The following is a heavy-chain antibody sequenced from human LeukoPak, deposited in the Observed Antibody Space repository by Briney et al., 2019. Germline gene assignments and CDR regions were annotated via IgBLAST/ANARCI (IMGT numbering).Heavy chain of an antibody. J-gene: IGHJ4*02. CDR3: ASASPYDGNTH. CDR2: IYTSGST. Sequence: SQTLSLTCTVSGGSISSGSYYWSWIRQPAGKGLEWIGRIYTSGSTNYNPSLKSRVTISVDTSKNQFSLKLSSVTAADTAVYYCASASPYDGNTHWGQGTLVTVSS. V-gene: IGHV4-61*02. D-gene: IGHD4-23*01. CDR1: GGSISSGSYY.